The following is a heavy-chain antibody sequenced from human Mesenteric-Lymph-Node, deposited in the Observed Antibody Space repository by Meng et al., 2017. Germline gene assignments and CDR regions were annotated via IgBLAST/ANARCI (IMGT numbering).Heavy chain of an antibody. V-gene: IGHV3-74*01. J-gene: IGHJ5*02. CDR3: AGILQTWFDP. Sequence: GESLKISCAASGFTFSEHYLDWVRQAPGKGLVWVSRIRSDGIFTNYADSVKGRFTISRDNTKNTLYLQMNSLRAEDTAVYYCAGILQTWFDPWGQGTLVT. D-gene: IGHD3-10*01. CDR1: GFTFSEHY. CDR2: IRSDGIFT.